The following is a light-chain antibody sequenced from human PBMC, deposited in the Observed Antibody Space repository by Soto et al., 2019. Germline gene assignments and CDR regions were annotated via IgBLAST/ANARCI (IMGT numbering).Light chain of an antibody. J-gene: IGLJ1*01. CDR1: SSNIGARYE. Sequence: QSMLTQPPSVSGAPGQRVTVSCTGSSSNIGARYEVHWYQQLPGTAPKLLIYGNSNRPSGVPDRFSGSKSGTSASLAITGLQAEDEADYYCQSYDSSLSGYVFGTGTKLTVL. CDR2: GNS. V-gene: IGLV1-40*01. CDR3: QSYDSSLSGYV.